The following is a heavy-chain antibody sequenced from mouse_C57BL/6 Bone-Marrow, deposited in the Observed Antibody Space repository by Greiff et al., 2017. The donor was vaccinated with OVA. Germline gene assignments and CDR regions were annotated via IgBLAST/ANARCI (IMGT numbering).Heavy chain of an antibody. J-gene: IGHJ1*03. V-gene: IGHV1-76*01. CDR1: GYTFTDYY. D-gene: IGHD1-1*01. Sequence: QVQLQQSGAELVRPGASVKLSCKASGYTFTDYYINWVKQRPGQGLEWIARIYPGSGNTYYNEKFKGKATLTAEKSSSTAYMQLSSLTSEDSAVYFCAITTVVVPGGWGTGTTVTVSS. CDR3: AITTVVVPGG. CDR2: IYPGSGNT.